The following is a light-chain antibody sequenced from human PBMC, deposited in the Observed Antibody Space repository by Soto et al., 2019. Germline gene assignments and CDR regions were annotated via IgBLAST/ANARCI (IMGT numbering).Light chain of an antibody. CDR2: DAS. CDR3: QQYDNVPLT. Sequence: DIQMTQSPSSLSPFVGDRVTITCQASQDISNYLNWFHQKPGKAPKLLIYDASNLEAGVPTRFSGSGSGTDFSFTISSLPPEDIGTYYCQQYDNVPLTFGGGTKVEI. J-gene: IGKJ4*01. CDR1: QDISNY. V-gene: IGKV1-33*01.